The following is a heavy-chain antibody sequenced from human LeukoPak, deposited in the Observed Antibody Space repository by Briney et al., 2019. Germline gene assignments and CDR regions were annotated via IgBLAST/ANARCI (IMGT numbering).Heavy chain of an antibody. J-gene: IGHJ4*02. Sequence: PSQTLSLTCTVSGGSISSGSYYWGWIRQPAGKELEWIGRIYTSGSTNYNPSLKSRVTISVDTSKNQFSLKLSSVTAADTAVYYCARDRAARPSDYWGQGTLVTVSS. CDR3: ARDRAARPSDY. V-gene: IGHV4-61*02. D-gene: IGHD6-6*01. CDR2: IYTSGST. CDR1: GGSISSGSYY.